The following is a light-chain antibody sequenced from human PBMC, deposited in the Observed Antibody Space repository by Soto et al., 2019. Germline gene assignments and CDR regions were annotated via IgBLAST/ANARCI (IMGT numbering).Light chain of an antibody. CDR1: QTVSNRY. CDR3: QQYGTSPFN. CDR2: GAS. V-gene: IGKV3-20*01. Sequence: EIVLTQSPGTLSLSPGERATLSCRASQTVSNRYLAWFQQKPGQTPRLLIYGASSRATGIPDRFSGSGSGTDFTLTITRLEPEDFAVYYCQQYGTSPFNFGPGTKEDVK. J-gene: IGKJ3*01.